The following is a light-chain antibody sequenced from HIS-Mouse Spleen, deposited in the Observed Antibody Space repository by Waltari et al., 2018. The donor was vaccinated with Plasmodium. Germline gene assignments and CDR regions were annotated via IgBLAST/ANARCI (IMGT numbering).Light chain of an antibody. V-gene: IGKV3-11*01. CDR3: QQRSRFPPLP. CDR1: QSVSSY. J-gene: IGKJ4*01. CDR2: DAS. Sequence: EIVLTQSPATLSLSPGERATLSCRASQSVSSYLAWYQQKPGQAPRLLIYDASNRATGIPARFSGSGSGTDFTLTISSLEPEDFAVYYCQQRSRFPPLPFGGGTKVEIK.